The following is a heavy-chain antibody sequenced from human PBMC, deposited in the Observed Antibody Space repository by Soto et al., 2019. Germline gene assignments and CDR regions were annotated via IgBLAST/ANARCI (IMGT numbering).Heavy chain of an antibody. D-gene: IGHD2-2*03. CDR2: IIPIFGTA. CDR1: GGTFSSYA. V-gene: IGHV1-69*12. J-gene: IGHJ4*02. Sequence: QVQLVQSGAEVKKPGSSVKVSCKASGGTFSSYAISWVRQAPGQGLEWMGGIIPIFGTANYAQKFQGRVTSTADESTSRAYMALSSLRAGDTAVYYCASGYCISTSCLDRSAFDYWGQGTLVTVSS. CDR3: ASGYCISTSCLDRSAFDY.